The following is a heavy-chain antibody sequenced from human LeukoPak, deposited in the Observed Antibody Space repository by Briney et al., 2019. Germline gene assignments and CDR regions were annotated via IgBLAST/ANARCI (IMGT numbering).Heavy chain of an antibody. Sequence: GASVKVSCKASGYTFTSYDINWVRQAPGQGLEWMGWMNPNSGNTGYAQKFQGRVTITRNTSISTAYMELSSLRSEDTAVYYCARAPPSYCSGGSCYSYYYYYMDVWGKGTTVTVSS. CDR2: MNPNSGNT. V-gene: IGHV1-8*03. D-gene: IGHD2-15*01. CDR3: ARAPPSYCSGGSCYSYYYYYMDV. CDR1: GYTFTSYD. J-gene: IGHJ6*03.